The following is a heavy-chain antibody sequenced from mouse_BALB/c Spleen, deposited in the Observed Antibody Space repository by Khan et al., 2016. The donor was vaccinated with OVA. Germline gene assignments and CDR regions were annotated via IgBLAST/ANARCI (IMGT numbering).Heavy chain of an antibody. D-gene: IGHD4-1*01. V-gene: IGHV1-5*01. CDR2: IYPGNSDT. CDR3: TRRSWDVAWFAY. CDR1: GYTFTRSW. J-gene: IGHJ3*01. Sequence: EVQLQQSGTVLARPGASVKMSCKASGYTFTRSWMHWVKQRPGQGLEWIGAIYPGNSDTNYNEKFKGKAKLTAVTSTSTAYMELSSLTNEDSAVYYCTRRSWDVAWFAYWGQGTLVTVSA.